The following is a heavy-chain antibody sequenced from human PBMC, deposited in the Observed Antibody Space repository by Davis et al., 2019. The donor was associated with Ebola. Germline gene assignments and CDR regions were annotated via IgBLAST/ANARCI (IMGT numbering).Heavy chain of an antibody. J-gene: IGHJ6*04. D-gene: IGHD3-16*01. CDR2: IYPSDSDT. Sequence: GGSLRLSCKGSEYRFANYWIGWVRQKPGKGLEWMGMIYPSDSDTRYSPSFQGQVIISADQSISTAYLQWSSLKASDTAMYYCAKDQGGHRGGYYYYYGMDVWGKGTTVTVSS. CDR3: AKDQGGHRGGYYYYYGMDV. CDR1: EYRFANYW. V-gene: IGHV5-51*01.